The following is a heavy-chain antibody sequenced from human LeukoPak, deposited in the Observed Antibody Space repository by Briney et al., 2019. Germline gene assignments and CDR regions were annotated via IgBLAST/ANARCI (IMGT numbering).Heavy chain of an antibody. Sequence: GGSLRLSCAASGFTFSSYEMNWVRQAPGKGLEWVSYISSSGSTIYYADSVKGRFTISRDNAKNSLYLQMNSLRAEDTAVYYFARQKAMPPGADYWGQGTLVTVSS. CDR1: GFTFSSYE. J-gene: IGHJ4*02. V-gene: IGHV3-48*03. CDR2: ISSSGSTI. CDR3: ARQKAMPPGADY. D-gene: IGHD2-2*01.